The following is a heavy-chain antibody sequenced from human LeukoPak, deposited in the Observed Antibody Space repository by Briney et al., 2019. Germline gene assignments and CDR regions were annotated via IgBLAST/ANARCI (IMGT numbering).Heavy chain of an antibody. CDR2: ISGSGGST. CDR1: GFSFSSYA. D-gene: IGHD4-11*01. CDR3: AKAVRGNYLKGFDN. V-gene: IGHV3-23*01. J-gene: IGHJ4*02. Sequence: PGGSLRLSCAASGFSFSSYAMNWVRQAPGKGLEWVSAISGSGGSTYYADSVKGRFTISRDNSKNTLYLQMNSLRAEDTAAYYCAKAVRGNYLKGFDNWGQGTPCTVSS.